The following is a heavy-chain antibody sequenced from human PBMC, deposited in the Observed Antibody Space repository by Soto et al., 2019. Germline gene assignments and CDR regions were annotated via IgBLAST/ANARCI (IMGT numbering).Heavy chain of an antibody. Sequence: SETLSLTCTVSGGSISSGGYYWSWIRQHPGKGLEWIGYIYYSGSTYYNPSLKSRVTISVDTSKNQFSPKLSSVTAADTAVYYCARCSSSWYWFDPWGQGTLVTVSS. CDR3: ARCSSSWYWFDP. CDR1: GGSISSGGYY. CDR2: IYYSGST. J-gene: IGHJ5*02. V-gene: IGHV4-31*03. D-gene: IGHD6-13*01.